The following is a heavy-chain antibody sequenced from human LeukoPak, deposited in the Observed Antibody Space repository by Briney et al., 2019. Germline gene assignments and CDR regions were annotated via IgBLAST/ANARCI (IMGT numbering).Heavy chain of an antibody. CDR2: IDDSGVIR. J-gene: IGHJ6*02. D-gene: IGHD6-19*01. V-gene: IGHV3-23*01. CDR1: GFTFKTHA. CDR3: AKDIYSSGWYGSYYYYGMDV. Sequence: PGGSLRLSCAASGFTFKTHAMSWVRQAPGKGLEWVSRIDDSGVIRSYADSVKGRFTISRDNSKNTLYLQMNSLRAEDTAVYYCAKDIYSSGWYGSYYYYGMDVWGQGTTVTVSS.